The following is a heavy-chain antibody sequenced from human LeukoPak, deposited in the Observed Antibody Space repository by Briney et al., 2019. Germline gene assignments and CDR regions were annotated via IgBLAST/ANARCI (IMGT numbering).Heavy chain of an antibody. CDR2: INTNTGNP. Sequence: ASVKVSCKASGYSFTGSAMNWVRQAPGQGLEWMGWINTNTGNPTYAQGFTGRFVFSLDTSVSTAYLQISSLKAEDTAVYYCAREGSGWKDWGQGTLVTVSS. D-gene: IGHD6-19*01. CDR1: GYSFTGSA. CDR3: AREGSGWKD. V-gene: IGHV7-4-1*02. J-gene: IGHJ4*02.